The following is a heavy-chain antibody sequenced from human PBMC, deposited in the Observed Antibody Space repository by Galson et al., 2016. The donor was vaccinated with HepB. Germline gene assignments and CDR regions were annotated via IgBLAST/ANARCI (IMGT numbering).Heavy chain of an antibody. J-gene: IGHJ4*02. CDR1: GFTFSDYW. CDR3: ARDRYVGDTWGYYNIDY. CDR2: IKQDGSEK. D-gene: IGHD2-21*01. V-gene: IGHV3-7*01. Sequence: SLRLSCAASGFTFSDYWMSWVRQTPGKGLGWVVNIKQDGSEKSYVDSVKGRFTISRDNARNSLYLQMNSLRAEDTAVYYCARDRYVGDTWGYYNIDYWGQGTLVTVSS.